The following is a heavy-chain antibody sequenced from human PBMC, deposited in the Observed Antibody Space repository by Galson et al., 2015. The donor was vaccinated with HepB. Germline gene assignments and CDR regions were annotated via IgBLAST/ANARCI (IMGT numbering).Heavy chain of an antibody. V-gene: IGHV5-51*03. CDR2: IYPGDSDT. CDR3: ARLPTYYYDSSGYYRGGQDAFDI. CDR1: GYSWTSYW. J-gene: IGHJ3*02. D-gene: IGHD3-22*01. Sequence: SGAEVKKPGESLKISRKGSGYSWTSYWSGWVRQMPGKGLEWMGIIYPGDSDTRYSPSFQGQVTISADKSISTAYLQWSSLKAADTAMYYCARLPTYYYDSSGYYRGGQDAFDIWGQGTMVTVSS.